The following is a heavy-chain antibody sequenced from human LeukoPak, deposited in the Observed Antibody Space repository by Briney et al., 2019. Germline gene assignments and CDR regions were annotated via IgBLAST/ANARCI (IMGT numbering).Heavy chain of an antibody. CDR2: LYSGGAA. CDR3: ARGTFSPQGSYYGH. Sequence: GGSLRLSCAASRFNFTSYAISWVRQAPGKGLEWVSVLYSGGAAYYADSVKGRFTISRDTSKNTLSLQMNSLRVEDTALYYCARGTFSPQGSYYGHWGQGTRVTVSS. D-gene: IGHD3-10*01. V-gene: IGHV3-53*01. CDR1: RFNFTSYA. J-gene: IGHJ4*02.